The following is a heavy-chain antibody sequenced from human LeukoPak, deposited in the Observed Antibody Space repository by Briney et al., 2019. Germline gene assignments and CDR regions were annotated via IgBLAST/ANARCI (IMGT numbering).Heavy chain of an antibody. CDR1: GGSISRGNW. D-gene: IGHD6-6*01. Sequence: SGTLSLTCAVSGGSISRGNWWSWVRQPPGKGPEWIGEIYHSGSTNYNPSLKSRVTISVDTSKNQFSLKLSSVTAADTAVYYCAKKVAASAADYWGQGTLVTVSS. V-gene: IGHV4-4*02. CDR3: AKKVAASAADY. J-gene: IGHJ4*02. CDR2: IYHSGST.